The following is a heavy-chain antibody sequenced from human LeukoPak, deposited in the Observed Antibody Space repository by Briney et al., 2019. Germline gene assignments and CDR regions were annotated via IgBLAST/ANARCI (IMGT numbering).Heavy chain of an antibody. V-gene: IGHV4-4*07. Sequence: SETLSLTCTVSGRSISSYYWSSIRQPAGKGLEWIGRIHTSGSTNYNPSLKSRVTMSVDTSKNHFSLKLSSVTAADTAVYYCARRTDGFSGYDSQAFDYWGQGTLVTVSS. D-gene: IGHD5-12*01. CDR1: GRSISSYY. J-gene: IGHJ4*02. CDR2: IHTSGST. CDR3: ARRTDGFSGYDSQAFDY.